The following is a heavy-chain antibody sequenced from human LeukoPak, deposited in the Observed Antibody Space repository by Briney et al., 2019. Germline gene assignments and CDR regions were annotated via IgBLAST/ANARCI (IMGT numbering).Heavy chain of an antibody. CDR2: IKQDGSEI. D-gene: IGHD3-10*01. Sequence: GGSLRLSCAASGFNFNSYWMSWVRQAPGKGLECVANIKQDGSEIYFVDSVKGRFTISRDTAKNSLYLQMNSLRAEDTAVYYCARVRGDYYSDSWGQGTLVTASS. CDR1: GFNFNSYW. J-gene: IGHJ4*02. CDR3: ARVRGDYYSDS. V-gene: IGHV3-7*04.